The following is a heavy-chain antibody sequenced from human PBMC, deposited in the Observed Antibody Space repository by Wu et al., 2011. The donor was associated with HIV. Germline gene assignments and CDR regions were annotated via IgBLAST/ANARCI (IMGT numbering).Heavy chain of an antibody. CDR2: ISAYNADT. CDR3: ARDLEYSTNWGAFDI. J-gene: IGHJ3*02. Sequence: WVRQAPGQGLEWMGWISAYNADTNYAQKFQGRVTMTTDTSTSTAYMELSGLRSEDTAVYYCARDLEYSTNWGAFDIWGQGTMVTVSS. V-gene: IGHV1-18*01. D-gene: IGHD6-13*01.